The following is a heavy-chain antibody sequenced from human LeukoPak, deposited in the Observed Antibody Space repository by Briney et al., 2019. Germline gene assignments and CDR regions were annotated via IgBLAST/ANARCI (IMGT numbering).Heavy chain of an antibody. J-gene: IGHJ5*02. Sequence: GGSLRLSCAASGFTFSNYMMHWVRQAPGKGLVWVSRIKSDWITITYADSVKGRFTIPRGNAKNTLYLQMNSLRAEDTAVYYCTVERGNWFDPWGQGTLVTVSS. D-gene: IGHD1-1*01. CDR2: IKSDWITI. V-gene: IGHV3-74*01. CDR3: TVERGNWFDP. CDR1: GFTFSNYM.